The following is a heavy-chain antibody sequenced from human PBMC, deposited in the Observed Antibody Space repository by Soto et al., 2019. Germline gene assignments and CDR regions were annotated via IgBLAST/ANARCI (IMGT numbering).Heavy chain of an antibody. Sequence: QVQLQESGPGLVKPSQTLSLTCTVSGGSISSGGYYWSWIRQHPGKGLEWIGYIYYSGSTYYKTSLKCRVTISVDTSKNQFSLKLSSVTAADTAVYYCAREYYCSSTSCYRGMHNWFDPWGQGTLVTVSS. CDR2: IYYSGST. V-gene: IGHV4-31*03. CDR1: GGSISSGGYY. J-gene: IGHJ5*02. CDR3: AREYYCSSTSCYRGMHNWFDP. D-gene: IGHD2-2*01.